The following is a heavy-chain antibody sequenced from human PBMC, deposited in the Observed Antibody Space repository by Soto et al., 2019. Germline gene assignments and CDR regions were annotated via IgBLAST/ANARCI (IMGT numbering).Heavy chain of an antibody. CDR3: AKSCGGDCYSRLEY. CDR1: GFTFSSSA. Sequence: PGGSLRLSCAASGFTFSSSAVTWVRQAPGKGLEWVSSISDSGGSRYYADSVKGRFTISRDNSKNTLYLQMNSLGAEDTAVYYCAKSCGGDCYSRLEYWGQGTQVTVSS. J-gene: IGHJ1*01. D-gene: IGHD2-21*02. V-gene: IGHV3-23*01. CDR2: ISDSGGSR.